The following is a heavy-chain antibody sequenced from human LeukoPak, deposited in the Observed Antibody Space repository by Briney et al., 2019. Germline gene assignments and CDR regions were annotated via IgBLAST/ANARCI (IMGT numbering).Heavy chain of an antibody. CDR3: AKDLWGIAVAGTIDY. CDR2: ISGSGGST. J-gene: IGHJ4*02. D-gene: IGHD6-13*01. Sequence: GRSLRLSCAASGXTFSSYALNWVRQAPGKGLECVSSISGSGGSTYYADSVKGRFTISRDNSKNTLYLQMNSLRAEDTAVYYCAKDLWGIAVAGTIDYWGQGTLVTVSS. CDR1: GXTFSSYA. V-gene: IGHV3-23*01.